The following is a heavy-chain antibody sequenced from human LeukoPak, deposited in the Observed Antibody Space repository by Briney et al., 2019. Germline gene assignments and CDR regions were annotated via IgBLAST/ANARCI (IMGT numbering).Heavy chain of an antibody. V-gene: IGHV3-48*02. Sequence: GGSLRLSCAVSGXTFSTKSMNWVRQAPGKGLEWVSYITADSGTTYYADSVKGRFTISRDNAKNPLFLQMNSLRDEDTAVYYCASRDYFDYWGQGTLVTVSS. CDR2: ITADSGTT. CDR1: GXTFSTKS. J-gene: IGHJ4*02. CDR3: ASRDYFDY.